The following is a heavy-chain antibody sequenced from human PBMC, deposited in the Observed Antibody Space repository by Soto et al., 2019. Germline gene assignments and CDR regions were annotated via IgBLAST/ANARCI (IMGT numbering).Heavy chain of an antibody. CDR1: GGSISSSSYY. CDR2: IYYSGST. D-gene: IGHD3-9*01. CDR3: ARHGGYFDWLFHNRVYNWFDP. J-gene: IGHJ5*02. Sequence: PSETLSLTCTVSGGSISSSSYYWGWIRQPPGKGLEWIGSIYYSGSTYYNPSLKSRVTISVDTSKNQFSLKLSSVTAADTAVYYCARHGGYFDWLFHNRVYNWFDPWGQGTLVTVSS. V-gene: IGHV4-39*01.